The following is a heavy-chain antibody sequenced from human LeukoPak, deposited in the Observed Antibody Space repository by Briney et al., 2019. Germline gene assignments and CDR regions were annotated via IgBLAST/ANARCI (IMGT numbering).Heavy chain of an antibody. CDR3: TRDQMNY. J-gene: IGHJ4*02. CDR2: IFSNGDT. V-gene: IGHV3-53*01. Sequence: GGSLRLSCTASEFTVSRNYMLWVRQAPGKGLEWDSLIFSNGDTHYADSVKGRFTISRDTSKNTVSLQMNSLRVEDTAMYYCTRDQMNYWGQGTLVTVSS. CDR1: EFTVSRNY. D-gene: IGHD5-24*01.